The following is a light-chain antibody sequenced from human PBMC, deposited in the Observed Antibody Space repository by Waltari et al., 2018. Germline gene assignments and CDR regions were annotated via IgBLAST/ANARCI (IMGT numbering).Light chain of an antibody. Sequence: QSVLTQPPSASGPPGQRVSISCSSSSSNIRCNYVSWYQQLPGTAPKLLIYTNSERPSGVPDRFSGSKSGTSASLAISGLRSEDEGDYFCAAWDDRLTVVVFGGGTKLTVL. V-gene: IGLV1-47*01. CDR2: TNS. J-gene: IGLJ2*01. CDR1: SSNIRCNY. CDR3: AAWDDRLTVVV.